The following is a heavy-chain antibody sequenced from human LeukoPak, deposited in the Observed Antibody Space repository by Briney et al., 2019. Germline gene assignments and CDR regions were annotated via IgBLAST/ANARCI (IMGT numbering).Heavy chain of an antibody. Sequence: SETLSLTCAVYGGSLSGYYWSWIRQPRGKGLEWIGEINHSGSTNYNPSLKSRVTISVDTSKNQFSLKLSSVTAADTAVYYCARGLGQWLDYWGQGTLVTVSS. V-gene: IGHV4-34*01. CDR3: ARGLGQWLDY. CDR1: GGSLSGYY. CDR2: INHSGST. D-gene: IGHD6-19*01. J-gene: IGHJ4*02.